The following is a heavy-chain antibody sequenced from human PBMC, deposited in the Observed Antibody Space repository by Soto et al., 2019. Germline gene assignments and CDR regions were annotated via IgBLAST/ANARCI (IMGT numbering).Heavy chain of an antibody. CDR3: ARGNPFNYAGFDV. D-gene: IGHD3-16*01. CDR1: GHTFSDFD. J-gene: IGHJ6*02. CDR2: MNAKSGDT. Sequence: ASVKVSCKASGHTFSDFDINWLRQASGQGPEWMGWMNAKSGDTFFAQRFQGKFNMTWDTSLSTAYMEVGSLTSDDTAMYYCARGNPFNYAGFDVWGQGTTVPVSS. V-gene: IGHV1-8*01.